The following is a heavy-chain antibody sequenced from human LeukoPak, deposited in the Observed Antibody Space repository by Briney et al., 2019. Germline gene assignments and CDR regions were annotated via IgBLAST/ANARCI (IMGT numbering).Heavy chain of an antibody. D-gene: IGHD3-10*01. V-gene: IGHV4-34*01. CDR3: ARDIHYYGSGSYGYYFDY. CDR1: VGSFSGYY. Sequence: SETLSLTCAVYVGSFSGYYWSWIRQPPGKGLEWMGEINHSGSTNYNPSLKSRVTISVDTSKNQFSLKLSSVTAADTAVYYCARDIHYYGSGSYGYYFDYWGQGTLVTVSS. CDR2: INHSGST. J-gene: IGHJ4*02.